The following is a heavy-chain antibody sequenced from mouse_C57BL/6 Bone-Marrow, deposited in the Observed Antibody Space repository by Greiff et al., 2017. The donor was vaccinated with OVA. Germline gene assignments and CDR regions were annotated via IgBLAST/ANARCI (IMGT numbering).Heavy chain of an antibody. Sequence: VQVVESGPELVKPGASVKISCKASGYAFSSSWMNRVKQRPGKGLEWIGRIYPGDGDTNYNGKFKGKATLTADKSSSTAYMQLSSLTSEDSAVYFCARPSYYGHAMDYWGQGTSVTVSS. CDR2: IYPGDGDT. CDR1: GYAFSSSW. CDR3: ARPSYYGHAMDY. V-gene: IGHV1-82*01. J-gene: IGHJ4*01. D-gene: IGHD2-10*01.